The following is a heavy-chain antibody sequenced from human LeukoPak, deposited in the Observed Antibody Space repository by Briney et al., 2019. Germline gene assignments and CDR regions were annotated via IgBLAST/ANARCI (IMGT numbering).Heavy chain of an antibody. Sequence: GGSLRLSCTSSGFTFSSDAMTWVRQAPGKGLEWVAFIRYDGSNKYYADSVKGRFTISRDNSKNTLYLQMNSLRAEDTAVYYCARLGIITAAGSNDYWGQGTLVTVSS. CDR2: IRYDGSNK. J-gene: IGHJ4*02. CDR1: GFTFSSDA. D-gene: IGHD6-13*01. V-gene: IGHV3-33*08. CDR3: ARLGIITAAGSNDY.